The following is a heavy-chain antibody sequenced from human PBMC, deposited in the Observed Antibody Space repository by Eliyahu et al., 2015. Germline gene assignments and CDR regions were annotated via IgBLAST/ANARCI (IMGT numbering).Heavy chain of an antibody. CDR1: GFXFXRYA. CDR3: AKGGTIFGVDDSFDY. D-gene: IGHD3-3*01. V-gene: IGHV3-23*01. Sequence: EVQLLESGGGLVQPGGSXRLSCAASGFXFXRYAMXWVRQAPGKGREWVSAISGSGGSTYYADSVKGRFTISRDNSKNTLYLQMNSLRAEDTAVYYCAKGGTIFGVDDSFDYWGQGTLVTVSS. CDR2: ISGSGGST. J-gene: IGHJ4*02.